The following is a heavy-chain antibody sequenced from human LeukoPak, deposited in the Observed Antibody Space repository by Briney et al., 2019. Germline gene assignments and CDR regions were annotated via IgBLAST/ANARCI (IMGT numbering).Heavy chain of an antibody. J-gene: IGHJ4*02. V-gene: IGHV4-34*01. Sequence: PSETLSLTCAVYGGSFSGYYWSWIRQPPGKGLEWIGEINHSGSTNYNPSLKSRATISVDTSRNQFSLKLSSVTAADTAVYYCARTEEFGVVYYFDYWGQGTLVTVSS. CDR2: INHSGST. D-gene: IGHD3-3*01. CDR3: ARTEEFGVVYYFDY. CDR1: GGSFSGYY.